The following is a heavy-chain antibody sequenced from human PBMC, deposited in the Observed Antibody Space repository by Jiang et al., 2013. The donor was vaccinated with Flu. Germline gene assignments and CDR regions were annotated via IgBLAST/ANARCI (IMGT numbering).Heavy chain of an antibody. D-gene: IGHD4-17*01. J-gene: IGHJ4*02. CDR3: ARGARDGDLGSDY. V-gene: IGHV1-46*01. Sequence: SVKVPARHLDTPSPATYMHWVRQAPGQGLEWMGIINPSGGSTSYAQKFQGRVTMTRDTSTSTVYMELSSLRSEDTAVYYCARGARDGDLGSDYWGQGTLVTVSS. CDR1: DTPSPATY. CDR2: INPSGGST.